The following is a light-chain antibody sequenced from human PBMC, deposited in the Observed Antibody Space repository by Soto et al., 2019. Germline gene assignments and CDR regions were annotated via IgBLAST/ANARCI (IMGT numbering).Light chain of an antibody. V-gene: IGKV1-33*01. CDR2: DAS. Sequence: DIQMTQSPSPVSASVGDRVTITCQASQDITTYLNWFQQKPGKAPKLLIYDASNLEAAVPSRFSGRGSGTDFSFTISSLQPEDLATYYCQQYDRLPLTFGGGTKVEIK. J-gene: IGKJ4*01. CDR1: QDITTY. CDR3: QQYDRLPLT.